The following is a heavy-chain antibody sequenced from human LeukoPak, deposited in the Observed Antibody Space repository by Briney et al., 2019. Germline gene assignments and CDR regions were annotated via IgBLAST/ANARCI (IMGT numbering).Heavy chain of an antibody. CDR3: ASVVVGGAFDI. CDR2: ISSSSSYI. V-gene: IGHV3-21*01. D-gene: IGHD2-15*01. J-gene: IGHJ3*02. CDR1: GFTFSDYT. Sequence: GGSLRLSCRASGFTFSDYTLDWVRQAPGKGLEWVSSISSSSSYIYYADSVKGRFTISRDNAKNSLYLQMNSLRAEDTAVYYCASVVVGGAFDIWGQGTMVTVSS.